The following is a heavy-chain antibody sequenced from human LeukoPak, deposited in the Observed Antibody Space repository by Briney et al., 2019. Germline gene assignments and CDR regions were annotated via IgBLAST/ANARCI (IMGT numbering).Heavy chain of an antibody. V-gene: IGHV4-34*01. CDR2: INHSGST. Sequence: SETLSLTCAVYGGSFSGYYWSWIRQPPGKGLEWIGEINHSGSTNYNPSLKSRVTISVDTSKNQFSLKLSSVTAADTAVYYCARENVVAERLFDYWGQGTLVTVSS. CDR1: GGSFSGYY. D-gene: IGHD2-15*01. CDR3: ARENVVAERLFDY. J-gene: IGHJ4*02.